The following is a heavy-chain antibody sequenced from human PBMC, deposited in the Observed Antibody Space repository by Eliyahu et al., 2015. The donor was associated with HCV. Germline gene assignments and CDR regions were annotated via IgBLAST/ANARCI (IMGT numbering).Heavy chain of an antibody. J-gene: IGHJ4*02. Sequence: QVQLVQSGAEVKKPGSSVKVSCKASGGTFSRYAINWVRQAPGQGLEWMGGIIPIFGTAHYTQKFQGRVTIIADESTSTAYMELSSLRSEDTAMYYCAREGGDYCSVGNCFLLYWGQGTLVTVSS. D-gene: IGHD2-15*01. CDR3: AREGGDYCSVGNCFLLY. CDR2: IIPIFGTA. V-gene: IGHV1-69*01. CDR1: GGTFSRYA.